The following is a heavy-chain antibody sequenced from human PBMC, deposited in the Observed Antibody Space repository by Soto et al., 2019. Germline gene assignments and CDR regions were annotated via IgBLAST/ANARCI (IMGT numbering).Heavy chain of an antibody. Sequence: ASVKVSCKASGDTDTNYVISWVRQAPGQGLEWMGGIFPKFGTTYSAQKLQDRLTITADESTSTVYMQLSSLRLDDTAVYYCEAEMTFGKLSGVWGQVTTVTVAS. CDR2: IFPKFGTT. V-gene: IGHV1-69*13. CDR3: EAEMTFGKLSGV. J-gene: IGHJ6*02. D-gene: IGHD3-16*02. CDR1: GDTDTNYV.